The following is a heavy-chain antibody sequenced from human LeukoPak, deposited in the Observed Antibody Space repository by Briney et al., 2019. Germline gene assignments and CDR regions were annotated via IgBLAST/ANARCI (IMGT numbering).Heavy chain of an antibody. V-gene: IGHV4-34*01. CDR3: AREGSYYGTEFDY. D-gene: IGHD1-26*01. CDR1: GGSFSGYY. J-gene: IGHJ4*02. CDR2: INHSGST. Sequence: SETLSLTCAVYGGSFSGYYWSWIRQPPGKGLEWIGEINHSGSTNYNPSLKSRVTISVDTSKNQFSLKLSSVTAADTAVYYCAREGSYYGTEFDYWGQGTLVTVSS.